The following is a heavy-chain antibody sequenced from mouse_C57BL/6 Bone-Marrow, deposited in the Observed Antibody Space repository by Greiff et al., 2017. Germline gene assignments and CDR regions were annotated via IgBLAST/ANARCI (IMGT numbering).Heavy chain of an antibody. D-gene: IGHD1-1*01. J-gene: IGHJ1*03. CDR2: IWWVDDK. CDR3: ARIYYGSSHWYCDV. V-gene: IGHV8-8*01. CDR1: GFSLSTFGMG. Sequence: QVTLKESGPGILQPSQTLSLTCSFSGFSLSTFGMGVGWIRQPSGKGLEWLAHIWWVDDKYYNPALKSRLTISKDTSKNQVFLKIANVDTAETATYYCARIYYGSSHWYCDVWGTGTTVTGSS.